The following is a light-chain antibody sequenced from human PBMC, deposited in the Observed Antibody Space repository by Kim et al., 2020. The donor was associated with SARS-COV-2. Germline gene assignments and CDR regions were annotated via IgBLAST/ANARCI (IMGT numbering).Light chain of an antibody. Sequence: SYELTQPLSVSVALGQTARITCGGNNIGSKNVHWYQQKPGQAPVLVIYRDSNRLSGIPERFSGSNSGNTATLTISRAHAGDEADYYCQVWDSSTAWVFGG. CDR1: NIGSKN. CDR2: RDS. J-gene: IGLJ3*02. V-gene: IGLV3-9*01. CDR3: QVWDSSTAWV.